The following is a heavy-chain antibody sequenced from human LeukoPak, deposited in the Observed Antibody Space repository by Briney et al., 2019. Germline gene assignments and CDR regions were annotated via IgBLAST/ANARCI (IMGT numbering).Heavy chain of an antibody. CDR2: LSSSGSTI. D-gene: IGHD3-22*01. J-gene: IGHJ4*02. V-gene: IGHV3-11*01. CDR3: ARSYYDSSGYYYVGYYFDY. CDR1: GFTFRDYY. Sequence: GGSLRLSCAAYGFTFRDYYMSWIRQAPGKGLEWVSYLSSSGSTIYYADSMKGRFTISRDNAKNSLYLQMNSLRAEDTAVYYCARSYYDSSGYYYVGYYFDYWGQGTLVTVSS.